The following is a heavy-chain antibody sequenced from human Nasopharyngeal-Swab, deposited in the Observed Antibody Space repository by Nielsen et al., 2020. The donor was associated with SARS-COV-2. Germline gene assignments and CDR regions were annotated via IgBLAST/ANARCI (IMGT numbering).Heavy chain of an antibody. CDR1: GYTFTSYD. CDR3: AGGGYCSGGSCYSFDAFDI. Sequence: ASVKVSCKASGYTFTSYDINWVRQATGQGLEWMGWMNPNSGNTGYAQKFQGRVTMTRNTSISTAYMELSRLRSDDTAVYYCAGGGYCSGGSCYSFDAFDIWGQGTTVTVSS. V-gene: IGHV1-8*01. CDR2: MNPNSGNT. D-gene: IGHD2-15*01. J-gene: IGHJ3*02.